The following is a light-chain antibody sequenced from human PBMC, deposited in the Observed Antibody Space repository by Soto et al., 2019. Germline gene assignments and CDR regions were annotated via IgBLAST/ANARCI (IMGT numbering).Light chain of an antibody. J-gene: IGLJ1*01. CDR2: EVV. CDR1: KSDIGVYDF. V-gene: IGLV2-8*01. CDR3: KSYAGSNTYV. Sequence: QYAMTEDPGAPGSIGQTVTISCTGTKSDIGVYDFVSWYQHHPGKAPRLIIYEVVQRPSGVPDRFSGSKSGNTASLTVSGLQAADEADYFCKSYAGSNTYVFGSGTKVTVL.